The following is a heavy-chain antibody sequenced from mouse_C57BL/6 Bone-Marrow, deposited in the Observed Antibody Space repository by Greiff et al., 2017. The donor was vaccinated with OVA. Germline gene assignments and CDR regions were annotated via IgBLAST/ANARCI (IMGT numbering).Heavy chain of an antibody. Sequence: QVQLQQSGAELVKPGASVKISCKASGYAFSSYWMNWVKQRPGKGLEWIGQIYPGDGDTNYNGKFKGKAILTADKSSSTAYMQLSSLTSEDSAVYFCHYGYDGGSAYWGQGTLVTVSA. CDR1: GYAFSSYW. CDR2: IYPGDGDT. CDR3: HYGYDGGSAY. V-gene: IGHV1-80*01. J-gene: IGHJ3*01. D-gene: IGHD2-2*01.